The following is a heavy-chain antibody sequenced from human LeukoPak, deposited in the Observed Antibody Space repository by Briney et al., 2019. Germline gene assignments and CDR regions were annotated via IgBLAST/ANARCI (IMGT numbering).Heavy chain of an antibody. D-gene: IGHD3-9*01. CDR1: GFTFSSYA. V-gene: IGHV3-23*01. CDR3: AKLQSDPRQNYDILTGYSGRRVSALDY. J-gene: IGHJ4*02. Sequence: GGSLRLSCAASGFTFSSYAMSWVLQAPGKGLEWVSAISGSGGSTYYADSVKGRFTISRDNSKNTLYLQMNSLRAEDTAVYYCAKLQSDPRQNYDILTGYSGRRVSALDYWGQGTLVTVSS. CDR2: ISGSGGST.